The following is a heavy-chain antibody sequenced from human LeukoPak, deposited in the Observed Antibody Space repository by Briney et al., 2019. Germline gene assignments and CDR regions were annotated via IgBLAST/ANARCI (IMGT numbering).Heavy chain of an antibody. Sequence: PGRSLRLSCAASGFTFDDYAMHWVRQAPGMGLEWVSGTSWNSGNKGYADSVKGRFTISRDNAKNSLYLQMNSLRTEDTALYYCAKDKTTVTRGGLDVWGQGTTVTVSS. CDR3: AKDKTTVTRGGLDV. J-gene: IGHJ6*02. CDR1: GFTFDDYA. V-gene: IGHV3-9*01. D-gene: IGHD4-11*01. CDR2: TSWNSGNK.